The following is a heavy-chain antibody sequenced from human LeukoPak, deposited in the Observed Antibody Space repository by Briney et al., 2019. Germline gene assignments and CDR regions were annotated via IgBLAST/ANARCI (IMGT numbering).Heavy chain of an antibody. CDR3: ARDRPYYYDSSGYYNRGFYYYYYGMDV. J-gene: IGHJ6*02. D-gene: IGHD3-22*01. Sequence: SQTLSLTCTVSGGSISSGGYYWSWIRQPPGKGLEWIGYIYYSGSTNYNPSLKSRVTISVDTSKNQFSLKLSSVTAADTAVYYCARDRPYYYDSSGYYNRGFYYYYYGMDVWGQGTTVTVSS. V-gene: IGHV4-61*08. CDR1: GGSISSGGYY. CDR2: IYYSGST.